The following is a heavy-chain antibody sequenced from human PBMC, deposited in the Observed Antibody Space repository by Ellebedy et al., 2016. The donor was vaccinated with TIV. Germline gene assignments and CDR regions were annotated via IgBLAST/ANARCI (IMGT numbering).Heavy chain of an antibody. V-gene: IGHV3-23*01. Sequence: PGGSLRLSCAASGFTFRSDAMSWVRQAPGGGLEWVSAISGSVGTTYYADSVKGRFIISRDNSKNTLYLQMNSLRAEDTATYYCTKDLWGGFDYLFDDWGQGTLVTVSS. CDR3: TKDLWGGFDYLFDD. J-gene: IGHJ4*02. D-gene: IGHD3-16*01. CDR1: GFTFRSDA. CDR2: ISGSVGTT.